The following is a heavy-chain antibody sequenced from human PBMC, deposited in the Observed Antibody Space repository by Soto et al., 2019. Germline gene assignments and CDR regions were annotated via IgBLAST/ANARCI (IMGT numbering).Heavy chain of an antibody. Sequence: QVQLVQSGAEVKKPGSSVKVSCKASGGTFSSYAISWVRQAPGQGLEWMGGIIPIFGTANYAQKFQGRVTITADESTSTAYMELSSLRSEDTAVYYCARPTRYYYDSSGQSAWFDPWGQRTLVTVSS. CDR2: IIPIFGTA. CDR1: GGTFSSYA. J-gene: IGHJ5*02. CDR3: ARPTRYYYDSSGQSAWFDP. D-gene: IGHD3-22*01. V-gene: IGHV1-69*12.